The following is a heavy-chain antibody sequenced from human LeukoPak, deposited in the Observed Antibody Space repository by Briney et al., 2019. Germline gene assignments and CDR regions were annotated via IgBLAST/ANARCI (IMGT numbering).Heavy chain of an antibody. CDR2: INPSGGST. CDR1: GYTFTGYY. Sequence: ASVKVSCKASGYTFTGYYMHWVRQAPGQGLEWMGIINPSGGSTSYAQKFQGRVTMTRDMSTSTVYMELSSLRSEDTAVYYCARGPLRSIAVAGQDYYDYMDVWGKGTTVTVSS. D-gene: IGHD6-19*01. V-gene: IGHV1-46*01. CDR3: ARGPLRSIAVAGQDYYDYMDV. J-gene: IGHJ6*03.